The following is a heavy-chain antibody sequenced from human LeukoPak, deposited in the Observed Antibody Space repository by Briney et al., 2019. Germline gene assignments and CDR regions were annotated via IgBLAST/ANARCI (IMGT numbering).Heavy chain of an antibody. CDR2: IYYSGSN. Sequence: SDTLSLTCTVSGCSITSSSYYWGWIRHPPGNGLEWIGSIYYSGSNYYNPSLKSRVTISVDTTKNQFSLKMSSVTAAATAVYYCGRGRSSGWYDYWGQGTLVTVSS. CDR3: GRGRSSGWYDY. D-gene: IGHD6-19*01. CDR1: GCSITSSSYY. J-gene: IGHJ4*02. V-gene: IGHV4-39*01.